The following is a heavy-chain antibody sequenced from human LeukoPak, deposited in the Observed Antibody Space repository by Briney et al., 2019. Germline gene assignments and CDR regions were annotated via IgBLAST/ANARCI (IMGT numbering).Heavy chain of an antibody. CDR2: IYYSGST. J-gene: IGHJ5*02. V-gene: IGHV4-39*07. D-gene: IGHD2-2*01. CDR1: GGSISSYY. CDR3: ARHPYCGSTSCYQYWFDP. Sequence: SETLSLTCTVSGGSISSYYWGWIRQPPGKGLEWIGSIYYSGSTYYNPSLKSRVTISVDTSKNQFSLKLSSVTAADTAVYYCARHPYCGSTSCYQYWFDPWGQGTLVTVSS.